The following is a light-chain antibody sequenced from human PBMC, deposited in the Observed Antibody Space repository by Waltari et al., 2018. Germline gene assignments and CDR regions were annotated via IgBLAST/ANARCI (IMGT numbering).Light chain of an antibody. CDR2: ENN. Sequence: QSVLTQPPSVSAAPGQKVTISCSGTGSNIGNNFVSWYQQLPVKAPKLLIYENNRRPSGIPNGYPGSKAGTSATLGITGLQAGDEADYYCGTWDSDLAVLFGGGTKLTVL. J-gene: IGLJ2*01. V-gene: IGLV1-51*01. CDR1: GSNIGNNF. CDR3: GTWDSDLAVL.